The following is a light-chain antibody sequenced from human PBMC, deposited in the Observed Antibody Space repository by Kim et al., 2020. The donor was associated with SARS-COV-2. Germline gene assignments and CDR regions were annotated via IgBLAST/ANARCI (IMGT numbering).Light chain of an antibody. CDR2: AAS. CDR3: QQYGDSPPGT. CDR1: QSISSTH. J-gene: IGKJ2*01. Sequence: EIVLTQYPGTLSLSPGERATLSCRASQSISSTHLAWYQQQPGQVPRLLIYAASYRAPGTPARFSGSGSGTDFTLTISGLEPEDFAVYYCQQYGDSPPGTFGQGTKLEI. V-gene: IGKV3-20*01.